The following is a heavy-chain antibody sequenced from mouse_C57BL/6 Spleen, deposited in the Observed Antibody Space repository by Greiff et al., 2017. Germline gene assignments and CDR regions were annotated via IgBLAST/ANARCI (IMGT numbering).Heavy chain of an antibody. J-gene: IGHJ4*01. CDR2: INPGSGGT. CDR1: GYAFTNYL. D-gene: IGHD2-2*01. Sequence: QVQLQQSGAELVRPGTSVKVSCKASGYAFTNYLIEWVKQRPGQGLEWIGVINPGSGGTNYNEKFKGKATLTADKSSSTAYMQLSSLTSEDSAVYFCARSGGYDEYYAMDDWGQGTSVTVSA. V-gene: IGHV1-54*01. CDR3: ARSGGYDEYYAMDD.